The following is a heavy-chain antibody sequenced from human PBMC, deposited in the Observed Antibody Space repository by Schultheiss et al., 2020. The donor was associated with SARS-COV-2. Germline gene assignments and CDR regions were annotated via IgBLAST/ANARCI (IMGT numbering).Heavy chain of an antibody. Sequence: SETLSLTCAVYGGSFSSYYWSWIRQPPVKGLEWIGYIYTSGSTNYNPSLKSRVTMSVDTSKNQFSLKLSSVTAADTAVYYCARHSVLWFGELSNWGQGTLVTVSS. J-gene: IGHJ4*02. D-gene: IGHD3-10*01. V-gene: IGHV4-59*08. CDR2: IYTSGST. CDR1: GGSFSSYY. CDR3: ARHSVLWFGELSN.